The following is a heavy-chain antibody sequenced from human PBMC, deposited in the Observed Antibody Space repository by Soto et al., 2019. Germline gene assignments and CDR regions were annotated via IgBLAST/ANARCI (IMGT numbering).Heavy chain of an antibody. J-gene: IGHJ4*02. CDR3: ARGPGGPDGPGDY. D-gene: IGHD2-15*01. CDR2: INAGNGNT. CDR1: GYTFTIYA. V-gene: IGHV1-3*01. Sequence: GASVKVSCKASGYTFTIYAMHWVLQAPGQRLEWMGWINAGNGNTKYSQKFQGRVTITRDTSASTAYMELSSLRPEDTAVYYCARGPGGPDGPGDYWGQGTLVTVSS.